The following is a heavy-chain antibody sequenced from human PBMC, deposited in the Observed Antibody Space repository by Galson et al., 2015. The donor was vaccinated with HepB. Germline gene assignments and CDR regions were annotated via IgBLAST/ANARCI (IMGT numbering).Heavy chain of an antibody. Sequence: SVKVSCKASGYTFTSYGISWVRQAPGQGLEWMGWISAYNGNTNYAQKLQGRVTMTTDTSTSTAYMELRSLRSDDTAVYYCARDGSTVYQLLSPYYYMDVWGRGTTVTVSS. CDR2: ISAYNGNT. V-gene: IGHV1-18*01. CDR3: ARDGSTVYQLLSPYYYMDV. D-gene: IGHD2-2*01. J-gene: IGHJ6*03. CDR1: GYTFTSYG.